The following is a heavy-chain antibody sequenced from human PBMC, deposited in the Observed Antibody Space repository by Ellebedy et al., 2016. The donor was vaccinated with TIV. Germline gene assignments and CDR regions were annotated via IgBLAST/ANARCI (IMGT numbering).Heavy chain of an antibody. Sequence: GGSLRLSCAASGFTLTTYAMSWVRQAPGKGLEWVSSISATGGSTYYADSVKGRFTISRDISNNTRYLQMNSLRAEDTAMYYCAKTRQTNPVAPHYFDYWGQGTLVPVSS. V-gene: IGHV3-23*01. CDR1: GFTLTTYA. CDR3: AKTRQTNPVAPHYFDY. J-gene: IGHJ4*02. CDR2: ISATGGST.